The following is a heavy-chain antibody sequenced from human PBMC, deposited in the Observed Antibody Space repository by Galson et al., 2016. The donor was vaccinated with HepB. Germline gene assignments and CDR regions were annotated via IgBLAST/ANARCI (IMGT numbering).Heavy chain of an antibody. CDR2: ITYNGDKI. J-gene: IGHJ2*01. CDR3: ARAPGDWYFDL. CDR1: GFTFDGCV. Sequence: SLRLSCAASGFTFDGCVMHWVRQAPGKGLEWVSSITYNGDKIGYADSVKGRFTISRDNAKNSLYLQMNSLRAGDAAVYYCARAPGDWYFDLWGRGTLVTVSS. V-gene: IGHV3-9*01.